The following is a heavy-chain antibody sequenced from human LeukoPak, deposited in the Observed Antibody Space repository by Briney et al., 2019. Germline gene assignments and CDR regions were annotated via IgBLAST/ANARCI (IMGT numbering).Heavy chain of an antibody. J-gene: IGHJ4*02. CDR3: ASAGVYGDYFSGDY. CDR1: GGTFSSYA. CDR2: IIPIFGTA. Sequence: ASVKVSCKASGGTFSSYAISWVRQAPGQGLEWMGGIIPIFGTANYAQKFQGRVTITADKSTSTAYMELSSLRSEDTAVYYCASAGVYGDYFSGDYWDQGTLVTVSS. D-gene: IGHD4-17*01. V-gene: IGHV1-69*06.